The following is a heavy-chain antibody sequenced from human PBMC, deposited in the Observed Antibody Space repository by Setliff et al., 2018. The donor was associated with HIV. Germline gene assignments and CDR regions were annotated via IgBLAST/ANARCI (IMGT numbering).Heavy chain of an antibody. J-gene: IGHJ3*02. CDR2: INTSGGSA. CDR1: GYTFTSYP. Sequence: ASVKVSCKASGYTFTSYPMHWVRQAPGQGLEWMGVINTSGGSAGYAEKFRGRVTMTRDTSTSTVYMDLRNLRSEDTAVYYCAITSRGYSLQRGGALDIWGQGTLVTVSS. D-gene: IGHD3-22*01. V-gene: IGHV1-46*01. CDR3: AITSRGYSLQRGGALDI.